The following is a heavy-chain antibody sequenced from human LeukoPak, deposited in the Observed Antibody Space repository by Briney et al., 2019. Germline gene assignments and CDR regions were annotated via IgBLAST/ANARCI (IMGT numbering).Heavy chain of an antibody. J-gene: IGHJ4*02. V-gene: IGHV7-4-1*02. CDR2: INTNTGNP. Sequence: ASVKVSCKASGYTFTSYAMNWVRQAPGQGLEWMGWINTNTGNPTYAQGFTGRFVFSLDTSVSTAYLQISSLKAEDTAVYYCARSPPRGYSYGAHPFDYWGQGTLVTVSS. CDR3: ARSPPRGYSYGAHPFDY. CDR1: GYTFTSYA. D-gene: IGHD5-18*01.